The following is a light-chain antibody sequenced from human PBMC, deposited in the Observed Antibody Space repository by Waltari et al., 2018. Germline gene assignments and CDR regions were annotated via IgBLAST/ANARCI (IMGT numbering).Light chain of an antibody. CDR3: NSHTGRSSWV. V-gene: IGLV2-14*02. CDR2: S. J-gene: IGLJ3*02. Sequence: SDRPSGVSNRFAGSKSGNTASLTISGLQTEDEGDYYCNSHTGRSSWVFGGVTTLTVL.